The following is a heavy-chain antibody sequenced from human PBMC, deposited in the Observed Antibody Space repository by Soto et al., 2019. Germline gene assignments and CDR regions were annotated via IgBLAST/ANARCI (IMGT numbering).Heavy chain of an antibody. D-gene: IGHD6-13*01. V-gene: IGHV6-1*01. J-gene: IGHJ5*02. Sequence: PSQTLSLTCAISGDSVSSNSAASNWIRLSPSRGLEWLGRTYYRSKWYNDYAVSVTSRITINPDTSKNQFSLQLNSVTPEDTAVYYCAMAAAPSGWFDPWCHGTLGTVCS. CDR2: TYYRSKWYN. CDR1: GDSVSSNSAA. CDR3: AMAAAPSGWFDP.